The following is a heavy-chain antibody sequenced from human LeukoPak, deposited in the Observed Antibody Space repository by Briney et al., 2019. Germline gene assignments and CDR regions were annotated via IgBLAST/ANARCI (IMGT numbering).Heavy chain of an antibody. D-gene: IGHD2-21*02. J-gene: IGHJ4*02. Sequence: GGSLRLSCAASGFTFSSYAVSWVRQAPGKGLEWVSTISGSSGSTYYADSVKGRFTISRDNSKNTLYLQMNSLRGEDTAVYYCAKAYTVVTAQRRGYFDNWGQGTLVTVSS. V-gene: IGHV3-23*01. CDR3: AKAYTVVTAQRRGYFDN. CDR2: ISGSSGST. CDR1: GFTFSSYA.